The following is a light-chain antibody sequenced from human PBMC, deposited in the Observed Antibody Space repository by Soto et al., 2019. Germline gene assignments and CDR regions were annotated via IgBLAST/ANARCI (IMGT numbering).Light chain of an antibody. V-gene: IGKV1-39*01. J-gene: IGKJ5*01. CDR2: VTS. Sequence: DIQMTQSPSFLSASVGDRVTISCRASQAINTYLKWYQQKPGKAPKLLSYVTSDLQDEDPSRFSGVGYWTIFTLTLNSLQRQDCATYYCQQSYSTLLIIFGQRTRQ. CDR3: QQSYSTLLII. CDR1: QAINTY.